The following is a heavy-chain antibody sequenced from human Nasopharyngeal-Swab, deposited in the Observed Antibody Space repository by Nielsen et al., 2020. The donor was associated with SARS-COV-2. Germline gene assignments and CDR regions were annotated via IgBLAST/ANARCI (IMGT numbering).Heavy chain of an antibody. CDR3: ARDLRYYCGGDCYSWAFDY. CDR2: INPNSGGT. J-gene: IGHJ4*02. D-gene: IGHD2-21*01. Sequence: WVRQAPGQGLEWMGRINPNSGGTNYAQKFRGRVTMTRDTSISTAYMELSRLRSDDTAVYYCARDLRYYCGGDCYSWAFDYWGQGTLVTVSS. V-gene: IGHV1-2*06.